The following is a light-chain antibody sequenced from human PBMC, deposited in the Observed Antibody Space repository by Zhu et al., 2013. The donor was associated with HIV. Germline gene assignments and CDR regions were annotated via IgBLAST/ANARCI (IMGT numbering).Light chain of an antibody. J-gene: IGKJ2*01. CDR3: QQYGSSPPYT. CDR2: GAS. CDR1: QSVSSNY. Sequence: EIVLTQSPGTLSLSPGDRASLSCRASQSVSSNYLAWYQHKPGQAPRLLIYGASTRATGIPDRFSGSGSGTDFTLTISRLEPEDFAVYYCQQYGSSPPYTFGQGTKLEIK. V-gene: IGKV3-20*01.